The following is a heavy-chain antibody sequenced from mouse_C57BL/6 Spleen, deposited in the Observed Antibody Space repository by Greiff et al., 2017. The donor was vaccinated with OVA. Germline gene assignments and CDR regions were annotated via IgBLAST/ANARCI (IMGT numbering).Heavy chain of an antibody. CDR1: GFTFSSYA. CDR2: ISDGGSYT. D-gene: IGHD2-5*01. Sequence: EVQLVESGGGLVKPGGSLKLSCAASGFTFSSYAMSWVRQTPEKRLEWVATISDGGSYTYYPDNVKGRFTISRDTAKNNLYLQMSHLKSEDTAMYYCENTRYSNGEEYAMDYWGQGTSVTVSS. CDR3: ENTRYSNGEEYAMDY. V-gene: IGHV5-4*01. J-gene: IGHJ4*01.